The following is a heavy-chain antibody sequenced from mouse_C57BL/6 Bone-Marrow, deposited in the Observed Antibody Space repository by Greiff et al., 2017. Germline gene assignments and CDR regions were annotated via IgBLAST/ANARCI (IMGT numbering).Heavy chain of an antibody. D-gene: IGHD3-2*02. CDR2: IDPEDGET. Sequence: VQLKESGAELVKPGASVKLSCTASGFNIKDYYMHWVKQRTEQGLEWIGRIDPEDGETKYAPKFQGKATITADTSSNTAYLQLSSLTSEDTAVXYCASQLRLRDFDDWGKGTTLTVSS. J-gene: IGHJ2*01. CDR1: GFNIKDYY. V-gene: IGHV14-2*01. CDR3: ASQLRLRDFDD.